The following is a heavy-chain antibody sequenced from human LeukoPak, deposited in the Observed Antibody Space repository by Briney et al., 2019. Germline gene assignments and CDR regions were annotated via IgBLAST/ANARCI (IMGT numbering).Heavy chain of an antibody. J-gene: IGHJ4*02. Sequence: GGSLRLSCAASGFTFGSYWMSWVRQAPGKGLEWVANIKQDGSETYYVDSLKGRFTISRDNSKNTLYLQMNSLRAEDTAVYYCAKGESFHWGQGTLVTVSS. V-gene: IGHV3-7*03. D-gene: IGHD2-21*01. CDR2: IKQDGSET. CDR3: AKGESFH. CDR1: GFTFGSYW.